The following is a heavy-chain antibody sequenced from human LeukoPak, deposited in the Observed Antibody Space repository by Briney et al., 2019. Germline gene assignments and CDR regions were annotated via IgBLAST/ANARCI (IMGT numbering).Heavy chain of an antibody. CDR1: GFSFDDYG. CDR2: ISWNGGNI. J-gene: IGHJ4*02. V-gene: IGHV3-9*01. CDR3: AKNWGYSSSWYDFDY. D-gene: IGHD6-13*01. Sequence: GGSLRLSCVASGFSFDDYGMFWVRQTPGKGLEWVSGISWNGGNIGYAASVKGRFTISRDNAKKSLYLQMNSLRAEDTAVYYCAKNWGYSSSWYDFDYWGQGTLVTVSS.